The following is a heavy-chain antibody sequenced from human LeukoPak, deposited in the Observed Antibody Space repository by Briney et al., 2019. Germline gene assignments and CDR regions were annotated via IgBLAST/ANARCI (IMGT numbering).Heavy chain of an antibody. V-gene: IGHV3-23*01. J-gene: IGHJ4*02. CDR1: GFTFSSYA. CDR2: ISSGDRT. CDR3: AKDATASPYFHWFDN. D-gene: IGHD3-9*01. Sequence: GGSLRLSCAASGFTFSSYAMNWVRQAPGQGLEWVAGISSGDRTFHAQSGKGHITISRDKSKDTQYLQMNSLRAEDTAVYYCAKDATASPYFHWFDNWGQGTQVIVSS.